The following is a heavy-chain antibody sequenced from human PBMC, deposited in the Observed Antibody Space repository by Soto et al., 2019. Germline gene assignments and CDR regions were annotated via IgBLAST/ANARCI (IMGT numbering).Heavy chain of an antibody. CDR2: ISSSAVYV. CDR3: VRDGLDYYRTERLYFDN. CDR1: GFNFLTYS. V-gene: IGHV3-21*01. J-gene: IGHJ4*02. D-gene: IGHD3-10*01. Sequence: PVGSLRLSCAASGFNFLTYSLSWVRQAPGKGLEWVASISSSAVYVDYADSMKGRFTISSDNAKNLLHLQMTSLRGEDTATYHCVRDGLDYYRTERLYFDNWGQGTLVTVSS.